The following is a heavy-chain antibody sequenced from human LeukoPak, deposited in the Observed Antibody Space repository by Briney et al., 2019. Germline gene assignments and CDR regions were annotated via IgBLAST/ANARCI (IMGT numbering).Heavy chain of an antibody. J-gene: IGHJ6*02. CDR3: ASPIYDTYYYYCMDV. CDR2: IIPILGIA. Sequence: SVKVSCKASGGSFSSYTMSWVRQAPAQGLEWMGRIIPILGIANHAQKFQGRVTITADKSTSAAYMELSSLRSEDTGVYYCASPIYDTYYYYCMDVWGQGTTVTVSS. CDR1: GGSFSSYT. D-gene: IGHD3-9*01. V-gene: IGHV1-69*02.